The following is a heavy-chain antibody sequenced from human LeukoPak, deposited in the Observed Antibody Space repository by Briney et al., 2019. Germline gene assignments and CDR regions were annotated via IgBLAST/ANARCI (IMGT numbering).Heavy chain of an antibody. CDR3: ASGARLVLFRGGFDP. V-gene: IGHV4-30-4*01. D-gene: IGHD6-19*01. CDR2: IYYSGST. Sequence: SQTLSLTCTVSGGSISSGDYYWSWIRQPPGKGLEWIGYIYYSGSTYYNPSLKSRVTISVDTSKNQFSLRPSSVTAADTAVYYCASGARLVLFRGGFDPWGQGTLVTVSS. CDR1: GGSISSGDYY. J-gene: IGHJ5*02.